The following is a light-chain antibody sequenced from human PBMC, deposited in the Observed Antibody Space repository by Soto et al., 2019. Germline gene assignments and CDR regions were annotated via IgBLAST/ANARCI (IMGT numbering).Light chain of an antibody. Sequence: DIQMTQSPSSLSASVGDRVTITCRASQSISSYLNWYQQKPGKAPKLLIYAASSLQSGVPSRFSGSLSGPHFTLTITSQQPEDFATYYCQQSYSTPPTLGQGTKLEIQ. CDR2: AAS. CDR1: QSISSY. V-gene: IGKV1-39*01. J-gene: IGKJ2*01. CDR3: QQSYSTPPT.